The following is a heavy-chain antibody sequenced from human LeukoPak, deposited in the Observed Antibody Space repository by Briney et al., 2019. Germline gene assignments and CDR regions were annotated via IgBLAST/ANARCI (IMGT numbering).Heavy chain of an antibody. J-gene: IGHJ4*02. Sequence: PSETLSLTCTVSGGSISSYYWSWIRQPPGKGLEWIGYIYYSGSSNYNPSLKSRVTISVDTSKNQFSLKLSSVTAADTAVYYCARESSGWYFDYWGQGTLVTVSS. V-gene: IGHV4-59*01. D-gene: IGHD6-19*01. CDR2: IYYSGSS. CDR3: ARESSGWYFDY. CDR1: GGSISSYY.